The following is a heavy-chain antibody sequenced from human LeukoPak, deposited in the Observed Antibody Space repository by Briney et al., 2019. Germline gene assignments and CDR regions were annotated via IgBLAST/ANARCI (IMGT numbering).Heavy chain of an antibody. CDR1: GGSISSSTYY. CDR3: TRKQWLAPFDY. Sequence: SETLSLTCTVSGGSISSSTYYWDWIRQPPGKGLEWIGSLYYTGTTYYNPSLKGRVTISVDTSKNQFSLKLGSVTAADTAVYYCTRKQWLAPFDYWGQGTLVTVSP. D-gene: IGHD6-19*01. J-gene: IGHJ4*02. CDR2: LYYTGTT. V-gene: IGHV4-39*01.